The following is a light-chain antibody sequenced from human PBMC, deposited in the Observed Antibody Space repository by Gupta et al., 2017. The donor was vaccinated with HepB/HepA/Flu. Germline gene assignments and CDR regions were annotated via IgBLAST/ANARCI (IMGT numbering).Light chain of an antibody. CDR3: QQYYSTPLT. CDR1: QSVLYSSNNKTY. J-gene: IGKJ4*01. V-gene: IGKV4-1*01. CDR2: WAS. Sequence: DSVMTQSPDSLAVSLGDRGTINCKSSQSVLYSSNNKTYLAWYQQKPGQPPKLLIYWASTRESGVPDRFSGSGSGTDFTLTISSLQAEDVAVYYCQQYYSTPLTFGGGTKVEIK.